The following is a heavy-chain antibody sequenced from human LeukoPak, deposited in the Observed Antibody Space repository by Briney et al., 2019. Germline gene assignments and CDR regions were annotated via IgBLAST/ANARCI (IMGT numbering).Heavy chain of an antibody. D-gene: IGHD1-1*01. Sequence: GGSLRLSCAASGFIFSDYYMTWIRQAPGKGLEWVAHIDVRGDSILYADSVKGRFTISRDSAKNSLYLQMSSLRAEDTAVYYCAREDNVWNLLYNYYMDVWGKGTTVTVSS. CDR1: GFIFSDYY. CDR2: IDVRGDSI. CDR3: AREDNVWNLLYNYYMDV. J-gene: IGHJ6*03. V-gene: IGHV3-11*01.